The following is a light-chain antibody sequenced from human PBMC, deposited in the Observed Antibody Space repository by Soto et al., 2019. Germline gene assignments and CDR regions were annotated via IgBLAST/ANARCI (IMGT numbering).Light chain of an antibody. CDR1: QSVSSN. CDR2: GAS. J-gene: IGKJ1*01. CDR3: QQYNNWPAWT. Sequence: EIMMTQSPATLSVSPGERATLSCRASQSVSSNLAWYQQKPGQAPRLLIYGASTRATGIPARFSGSGSGTEFTLTSSRLQSEDFAVYYCQQYNNWPAWTFGQGTKVDIK. V-gene: IGKV3-15*01.